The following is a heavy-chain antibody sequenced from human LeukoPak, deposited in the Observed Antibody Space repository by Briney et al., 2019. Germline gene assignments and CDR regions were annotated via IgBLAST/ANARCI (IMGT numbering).Heavy chain of an antibody. CDR3: ARVELVATDY. V-gene: IGHV3-48*01. Sequence: GGSQRLSCAASGFTLSSYSMNWVRQAPGKGLEWVSYISSSSSTIYYADSVKGRFTISRDNAKNSLYLQMNSLRAEDTAVYYCARVELVATDYWGQGTLVTVSS. CDR2: ISSSSSTI. CDR1: GFTLSSYS. J-gene: IGHJ4*02. D-gene: IGHD1-7*01.